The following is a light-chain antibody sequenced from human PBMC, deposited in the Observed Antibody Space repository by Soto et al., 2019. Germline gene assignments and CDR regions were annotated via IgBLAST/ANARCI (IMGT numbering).Light chain of an antibody. J-gene: IGKJ4*01. CDR3: QQFNSYPLLT. Sequence: AIQLTQSPSSLSASVGDRVTITCRASQGISSALAWYQQKPGKAPKLLIYDASSLESGVPSRFSGSGSGTDFSLTISSLQPEDFATYYCQQFNSYPLLTFGGGTKVEIK. CDR1: QGISSA. CDR2: DAS. V-gene: IGKV1-13*02.